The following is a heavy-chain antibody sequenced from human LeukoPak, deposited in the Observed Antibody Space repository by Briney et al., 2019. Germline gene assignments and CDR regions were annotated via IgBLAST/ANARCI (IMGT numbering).Heavy chain of an antibody. Sequence: SETLSLTCTVSGASVSSASYWSWIRQPPGKGVEWIAHIYNGVNTNYNPSLKSRVTISVDTSKNQFSLKLSSVTAADTAVYYCASLRWSQMATIYDYWGQGTLVTVSS. J-gene: IGHJ4*02. V-gene: IGHV4-61*01. CDR2: IYNGVNT. CDR3: ASLRWSQMATIYDY. CDR1: GASVSSASY. D-gene: IGHD5-24*01.